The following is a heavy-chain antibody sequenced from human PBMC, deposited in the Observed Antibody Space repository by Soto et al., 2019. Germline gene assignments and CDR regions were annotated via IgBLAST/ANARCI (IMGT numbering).Heavy chain of an antibody. CDR1: GFTFSSYG. CDR2: ISYDGSNK. V-gene: IGHV3-30*18. J-gene: IGHJ1*01. CDR3: AKEGGWYGRYFQH. Sequence: QVQLVESGGGVVQPGRSLRLSCAASGFTFSSYGVHWVRQAPGKGLEWVAVISYDGSNKYYADSVKGRFTISRDNSKNTLYLQMNSLRAEDTAVYYCAKEGGWYGRYFQHWGQGTLVTVSS. D-gene: IGHD6-19*01.